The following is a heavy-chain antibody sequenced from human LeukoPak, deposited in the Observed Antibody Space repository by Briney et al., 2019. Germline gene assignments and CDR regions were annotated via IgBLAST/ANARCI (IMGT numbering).Heavy chain of an antibody. D-gene: IGHD6-13*01. Sequence: PGGSLRLSCAASEFTLSSYSMNWVRQAPGKGLEWVSSITSSSSYIYYADSVKGRFTISRDNAENSLYLQMNSLRAEDTAVYYCATTGGSSWYYFDYWGQGTLVTVSS. CDR1: EFTLSSYS. CDR2: ITSSSSYI. J-gene: IGHJ4*02. CDR3: ATTGGSSWYYFDY. V-gene: IGHV3-21*01.